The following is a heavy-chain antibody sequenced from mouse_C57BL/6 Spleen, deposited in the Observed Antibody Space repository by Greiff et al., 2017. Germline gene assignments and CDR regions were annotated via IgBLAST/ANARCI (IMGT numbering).Heavy chain of an antibody. CDR2: IHPNSGST. Sequence: VQLQQSGAELVKPGASVKLSCKASGYTFTSYWMHWVKQRPGQGLEWIGMIHPNSGSTNYNEKFKSKATLTVDKSSSTAYMQLSSLTSEDSAVYYCARMPDGYYRYFDVWGTGTTVTVSS. CDR3: ARMPDGYYRYFDV. J-gene: IGHJ1*03. V-gene: IGHV1-64*01. D-gene: IGHD2-3*01. CDR1: GYTFTSYW.